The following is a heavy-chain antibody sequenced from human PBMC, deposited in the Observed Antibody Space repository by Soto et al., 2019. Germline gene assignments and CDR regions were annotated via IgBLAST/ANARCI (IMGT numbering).Heavy chain of an antibody. V-gene: IGHV3-48*01. Sequence: EVPLVESGGGLVQPGGSLRLSCAASGFTFSSYSMNWVRQAPGKGLEWVSYISSSSSTIYYADSVKGRFTISRDNAKNSLSLQMNSLRAEDTAVYYCAREGFYYYYGMDVWGQGTTVTVSS. CDR1: GFTFSSYS. CDR3: AREGFYYYYGMDV. CDR2: ISSSSSTI. J-gene: IGHJ6*02.